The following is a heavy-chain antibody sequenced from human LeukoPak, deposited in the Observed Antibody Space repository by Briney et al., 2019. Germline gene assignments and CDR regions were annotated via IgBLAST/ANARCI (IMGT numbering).Heavy chain of an antibody. J-gene: IGHJ4*02. CDR2: IYYSGST. D-gene: IGHD3-22*01. Sequence: ETLSLTCTVSGGSISSYYWSWIRQPPGKGLEWIGYIYYSGSTNYNPSLKSRVTISVDTSKNQFSLKLSSVTAADTAVYYCASQTYYYDSSGYYDTTNFDYWGQGTLVTVSS. CDR3: ASQTYYYDSSGYYDTTNFDY. V-gene: IGHV4-59*01. CDR1: GGSISSYY.